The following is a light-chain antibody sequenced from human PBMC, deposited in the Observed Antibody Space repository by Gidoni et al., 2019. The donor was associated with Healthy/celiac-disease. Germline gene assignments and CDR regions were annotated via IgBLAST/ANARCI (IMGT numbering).Light chain of an antibody. CDR1: QDISNY. Sequence: DIQMTQSPSSLSASVGDRVTITCQASQDISNYLNWYQQKPGKAPKLLIYDASNWETGVPARFSGSVSGKEFTFTISSLQPEDSATYYCQQYDNLRYTFGQWTKLECK. J-gene: IGKJ2*01. V-gene: IGKV1-33*01. CDR2: DAS. CDR3: QQYDNLRYT.